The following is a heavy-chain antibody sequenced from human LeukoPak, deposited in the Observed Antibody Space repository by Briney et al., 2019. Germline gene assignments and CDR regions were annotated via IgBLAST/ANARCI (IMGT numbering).Heavy chain of an antibody. CDR2: IYYSGST. Sequence: SETLSLTCTVSGGSISSGGYYWSWIRQHPGKGLEWIGYIYYSGSTYYNPSLKSRVTISVDTSKNQFSLKLSSVTAADTAVYYCARGYLYCSSTSCYPYYYGMDVWGQGTTVTVSS. CDR3: ARGYLYCSSTSCYPYYYGMDV. J-gene: IGHJ6*02. V-gene: IGHV4-31*03. CDR1: GGSISSGGYY. D-gene: IGHD2-2*01.